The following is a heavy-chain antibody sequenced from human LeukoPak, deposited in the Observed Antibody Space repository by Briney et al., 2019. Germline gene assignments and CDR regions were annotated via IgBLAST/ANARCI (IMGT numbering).Heavy chain of an antibody. Sequence: GASVKVSCKASGYTFTGYYMHWVRQAPGQGLEWMGRIIPIFGIANYAQKFQGRVTITADKSTSTAYMELSSLRSEDTAVYYCARGATVVTFDYWGQGTLVTVSS. CDR1: GYTFTGYY. CDR3: ARGATVVTFDY. J-gene: IGHJ4*02. CDR2: IIPIFGIA. D-gene: IGHD4-23*01. V-gene: IGHV1-69*04.